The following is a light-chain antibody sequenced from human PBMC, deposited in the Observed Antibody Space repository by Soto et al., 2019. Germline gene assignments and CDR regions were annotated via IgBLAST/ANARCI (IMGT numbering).Light chain of an antibody. V-gene: IGKV3-15*01. CDR1: QSIRTN. Sequence: EIVLTQSPATLSVSAGGTVTLSCRASQSIRTNVAWYQQIPGQAPRLLVYGASTRATGVPARFSGSGSGIEFTLTIRSPQSEDSAFYYCQQYFNWPLTWTFGPGTKVQIK. CDR2: GAS. J-gene: IGKJ3*01. CDR3: QQYFNWPLTWT.